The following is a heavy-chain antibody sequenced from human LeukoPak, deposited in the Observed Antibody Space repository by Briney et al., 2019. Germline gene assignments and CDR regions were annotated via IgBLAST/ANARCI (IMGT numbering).Heavy chain of an antibody. CDR3: ARGQQQLVPELDY. V-gene: IGHV1-2*04. CDR1: GYTFTGYY. CDR2: INPNSGGT. D-gene: IGHD6-6*01. Sequence: ASVKVSCKASGYTFTGYYMHWVRQAPGQGLEWMGWINPNSGGTNYAQKFQGWVTMTRDTSISTAYMELSRLRSDDTAVYYCARGQQQLVPELDYWGQGTLVTVSS. J-gene: IGHJ4*02.